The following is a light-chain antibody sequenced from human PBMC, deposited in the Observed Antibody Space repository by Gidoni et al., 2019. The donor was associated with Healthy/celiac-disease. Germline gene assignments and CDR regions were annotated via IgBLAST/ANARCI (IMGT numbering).Light chain of an antibody. Sequence: SYVLTQPPSVSVAPGKTARITCGGNNIGSKSVHWYQQIPERFSGSNSGNTATLTISRVEAGDEADYYCQVWDSSSDHPWVFGGGTKLTVL. V-gene: IGLV3-21*04. J-gene: IGLJ3*02. CDR3: QVWDSSSDHPWV. CDR1: NIGSKS.